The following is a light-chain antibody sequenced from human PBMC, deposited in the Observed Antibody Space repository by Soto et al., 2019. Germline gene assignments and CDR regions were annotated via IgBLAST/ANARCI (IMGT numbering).Light chain of an antibody. CDR1: QSVSSY. Sequence: EIVLTQSPGTLSFSPGERATLSCRASQSVSSYLLWYQQKPGQTPRLLIYDASNRATGIPARFSGSGSATDFPPTISSLEPEDFAVYYCQHRMTWPLTFGQGTRLEIK. CDR3: QHRMTWPLT. V-gene: IGKV3-11*01. J-gene: IGKJ5*01. CDR2: DAS.